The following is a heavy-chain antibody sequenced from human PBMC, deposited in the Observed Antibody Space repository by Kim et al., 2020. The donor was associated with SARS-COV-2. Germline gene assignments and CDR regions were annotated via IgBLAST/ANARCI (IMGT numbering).Heavy chain of an antibody. Sequence: GGSLRLSCAPSGFIFADYGMHWVRQAPGKGLEWVSLISGDSDTTYYADFVKGRFTISRDNSRSSLYLQMDSLRSDDTAFYYCAKDDGSGRFYDSRYNYEHYGMDVWGRGTAVIVSS. V-gene: IGHV3-43*02. CDR1: GFIFADYG. CDR3: AKDDGSGRFYDSRYNYEHYGMDV. D-gene: IGHD3-10*01. J-gene: IGHJ6*02. CDR2: ISGDSDTT.